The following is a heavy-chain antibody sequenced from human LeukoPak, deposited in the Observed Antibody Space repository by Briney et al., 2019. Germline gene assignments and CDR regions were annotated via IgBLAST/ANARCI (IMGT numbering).Heavy chain of an antibody. J-gene: IGHJ4*02. CDR3: AKDPSYGSGSYYTSSDC. CDR1: GFTFSSYG. Sequence: PGGSLRLSCAASGFTFSSYGMHWVRQAPGKGLEWVAVISYDGSNKYYADSVKGRFTISRDNSKNTLYLQMNSLRAEDTAVYYCAKDPSYGSGSYYTSSDCWGQGTLVTVSS. CDR2: ISYDGSNK. D-gene: IGHD3-10*01. V-gene: IGHV3-30*18.